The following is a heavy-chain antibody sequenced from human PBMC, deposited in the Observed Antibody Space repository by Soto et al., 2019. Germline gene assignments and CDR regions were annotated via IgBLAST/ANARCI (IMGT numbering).Heavy chain of an antibody. CDR1: GFTFSRYG. D-gene: IGHD2-2*01. V-gene: IGHV3-21*06. CDR2: ISSTSSYV. CDR3: ARDPSEGRVGNWFES. J-gene: IGHJ5*01. Sequence: PVGSLRLSCAASGFTFSRYGMNWLRQAPWKGLEWVASISSTSSYVYYADSVKGRFSTSRDNAKNILYLEMYALRTEDTAVYYCARDPSEGRVGNWFESWGQGTLVTVSS.